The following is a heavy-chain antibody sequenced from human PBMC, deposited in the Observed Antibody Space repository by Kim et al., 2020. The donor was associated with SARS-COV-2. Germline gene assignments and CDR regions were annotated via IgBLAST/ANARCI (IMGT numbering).Heavy chain of an antibody. CDR1: GGSFSGYY. CDR2: INHSGST. D-gene: IGHD1-26*01. Sequence: SETLSLTCAVYGGSFSGYYWSWIRQPPGKGLEWIGEINHSGSTNYNPSLKSRVTISVDTSKNQFSLKLSSVTAADTAVYYCASRRNRRSVKSIVGATMNWFDPWGQGTLVTVSS. J-gene: IGHJ5*02. V-gene: IGHV4-34*01. CDR3: ASRRNRRSVKSIVGATMNWFDP.